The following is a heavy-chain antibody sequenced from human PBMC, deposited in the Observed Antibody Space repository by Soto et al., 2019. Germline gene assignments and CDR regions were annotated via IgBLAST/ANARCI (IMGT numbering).Heavy chain of an antibody. CDR3: ASLVVVIPNKWFDP. J-gene: IGHJ5*02. D-gene: IGHD3-22*01. V-gene: IGHV3-30-3*01. CDR1: GFTFSSYS. Sequence: PGGSLRLSGAASGFTFSSYSIHWVRQAPGKGLEWVAVISYDGINKYYADSVKGRFTISRDNSKNTLYLQMNSLRAEDTAVYYCASLVVVIPNKWFDPWGQGTLVTVSS. CDR2: ISYDGINK.